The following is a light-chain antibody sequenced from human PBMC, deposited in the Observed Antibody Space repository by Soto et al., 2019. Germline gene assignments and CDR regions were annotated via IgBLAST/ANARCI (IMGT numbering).Light chain of an antibody. CDR2: WAS. Sequence: DIVMTQSPDSLAVSLGERATINCKSSQSVLYSSNNKIYLAWYQQKPGQPPKLLIYWASTRESGVPDRFSASGSGTDFTLTIRSLQAEDVAVYFCQQYYSTPLTFGGGTKVDIK. V-gene: IGKV4-1*01. J-gene: IGKJ4*01. CDR1: QSVLYSSNNKIY. CDR3: QQYYSTPLT.